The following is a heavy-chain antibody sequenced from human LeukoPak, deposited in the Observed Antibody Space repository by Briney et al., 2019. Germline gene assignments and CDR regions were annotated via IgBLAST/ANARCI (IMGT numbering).Heavy chain of an antibody. CDR2: ISSSGTTI. CDR1: GFPFRDYT. D-gene: IGHD6-19*01. V-gene: IGHV3-48*01. Sequence: PGGSLTLSCAPSGFPFRDYTMNWVRHAPGKGLEWVSYISSSGTTIYYAHSVKGRFTISRDNTMNSLYLQMNSLRAEDTAVYYCARGYTWKASGAGRGWFSPSLDVGFDYWGQGTLVTVSS. J-gene: IGHJ4*02. CDR3: ARGYTWKASGAGRGWFSPSLDVGFDY.